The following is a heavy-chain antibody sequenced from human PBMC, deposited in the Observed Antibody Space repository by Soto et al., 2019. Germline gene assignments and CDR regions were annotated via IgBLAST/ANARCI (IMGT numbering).Heavy chain of an antibody. CDR2: IYYSGST. Sequence: SETLSLTCTVSGGSISIGGYYWSWIRQHPGKGLEWIGYIYYSGSTSYNPSLKSRVTISVDTSKNQFSLKLSSVTAADTVVYYCARATTAIFDYWGQGTLVTVSS. CDR3: ARATTAIFDY. D-gene: IGHD4-17*01. J-gene: IGHJ4*02. CDR1: GGSISIGGYY. V-gene: IGHV4-31*03.